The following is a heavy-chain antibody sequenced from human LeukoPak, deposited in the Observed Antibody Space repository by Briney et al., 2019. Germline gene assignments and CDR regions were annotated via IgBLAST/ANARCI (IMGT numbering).Heavy chain of an antibody. J-gene: IGHJ4*02. CDR3: AKFRFGSGPPFDY. V-gene: IGHV3-23*01. Sequence: GGSLRLSCAASGFTFSSYAMSWVRQAPGKGLEWVSAVSGSGGSTYYADSVEGRFTISRDNSKNTLQLYLEMISLRAEDTAVYYCAKFRFGSGPPFDYWGQGTLVTISS. CDR1: GFTFSSYA. CDR2: VSGSGGST. D-gene: IGHD2-15*01.